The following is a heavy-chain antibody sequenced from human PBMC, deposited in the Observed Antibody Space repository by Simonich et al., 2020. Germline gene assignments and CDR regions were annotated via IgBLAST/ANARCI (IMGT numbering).Heavy chain of an antibody. D-gene: IGHD1-1*01. J-gene: IGHJ2*01. V-gene: IGHV4-34*01. Sequence: QVQLQQWGAGLLKPSEPLSLTCAVYGGSFSGYYWSWIRQPPGKGLEWIGEIHHSGSTNKNPSLKSRVTISVDTSKNQFSLKLSSETAADTAVYYCARRANWNWYFDLWGRGTLVTVSS. CDR3: ARRANWNWYFDL. CDR1: GGSFSGYY. CDR2: IHHSGST.